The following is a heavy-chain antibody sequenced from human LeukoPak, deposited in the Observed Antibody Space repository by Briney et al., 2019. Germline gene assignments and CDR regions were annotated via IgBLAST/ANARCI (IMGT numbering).Heavy chain of an antibody. J-gene: IGHJ2*01. CDR1: GYTFISYG. Sequence: ASVNVSCKGSGYTFISYGMSWVRQAPGQGLEWMGWISGYNGNTNYAQNLQGRVTMHTDTSTSTAYMELRSLRSDDTAVYYCARGLGVVTAQSDQPKHRCCDLWGGGTQVTVSS. CDR2: ISGYNGNT. CDR3: ARGLGVVTAQSDQPKHRCCDL. D-gene: IGHD2-21*02. V-gene: IGHV1-18*01.